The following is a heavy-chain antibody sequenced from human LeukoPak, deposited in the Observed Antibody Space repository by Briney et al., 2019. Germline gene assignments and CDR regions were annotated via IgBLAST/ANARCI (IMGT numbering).Heavy chain of an antibody. CDR2: IPYDGSDK. D-gene: IGHD4-11*01. J-gene: IGHJ4*02. CDR1: GFTFSSYG. Sequence: PGGSLRLSCVASGFTFSSYGMHWVRQAPGKGLEWVAFIPYDGSDKFYADSVKGRFTISRDNSKNTLYLQMNSLRAEDTAVYYCAAMTSVTTGDYWGQGALVTVSS. CDR3: AAMTSVTTGDY. V-gene: IGHV3-30*02.